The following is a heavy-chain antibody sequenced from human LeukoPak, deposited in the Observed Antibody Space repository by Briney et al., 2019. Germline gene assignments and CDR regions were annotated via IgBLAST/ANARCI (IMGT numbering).Heavy chain of an antibody. CDR1: GFTFSSYA. V-gene: IGHV3-23*01. CDR3: AKSALYCSSTSCYLFDY. D-gene: IGHD2-2*01. J-gene: IGHJ4*02. CDR2: ISGSGGST. Sequence: PGGSLRLSCAASGFTFSSYAMSWVRQAPGKGLEWVSAISGSGGSTYYADSVKGRFTISRDNSKNTLYLQMNSLRAEDTAVYNCAKSALYCSSTSCYLFDYWGQGTLVTVSS.